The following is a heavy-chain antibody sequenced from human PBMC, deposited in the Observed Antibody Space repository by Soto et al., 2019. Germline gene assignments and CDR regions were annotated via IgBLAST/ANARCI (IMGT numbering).Heavy chain of an antibody. V-gene: IGHV3-30*18. J-gene: IGHJ6*02. Sequence: GGSLRLSCAASGFTFSSYGMHWVRQAPGKGLEWVAVISYDGSNKYYADSVKGRFTISRDNSKNTLYLQMNSLRAEDTAVYYCAKDADGYNYYYYYGMDVWGQGTTVTVSS. CDR2: ISYDGSNK. CDR1: GFTFSSYG. D-gene: IGHD5-12*01. CDR3: AKDADGYNYYYYYGMDV.